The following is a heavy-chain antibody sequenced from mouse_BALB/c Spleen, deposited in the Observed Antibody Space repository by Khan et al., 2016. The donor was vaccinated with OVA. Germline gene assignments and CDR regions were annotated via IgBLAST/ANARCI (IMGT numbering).Heavy chain of an antibody. CDR2: LNTYTGEP. J-gene: IGHJ4*01. V-gene: IGHV9-3-1*01. D-gene: IGHD2-14*01. CDR3: ARVGYNGTMDC. Sequence: QIQLVQSGPALKKPGETVQISCKASGFTFTNYGMNWVKQAPGKGLKWMGWLNTYTGEPTFADDFKGRFAFSLETSASPAYLQINSLKNEDTATYFCARVGYNGTMDCWGQGTSVTVSS. CDR1: GFTFTNYG.